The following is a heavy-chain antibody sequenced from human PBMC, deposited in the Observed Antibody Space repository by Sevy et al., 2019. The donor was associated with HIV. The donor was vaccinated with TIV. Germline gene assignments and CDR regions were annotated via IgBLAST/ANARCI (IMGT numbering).Heavy chain of an antibody. CDR3: AYGSSKYYYYGMDV. V-gene: IGHV3-48*02. Sequence: LSLTCAASGFTFSSYSMNWVRQAPGKGLEWVSYISSSSSTRYYADSVKGRFTISRDNAENSQYLQMNSLRDEETAVNYCAYGSSKYYYYGMDVWGQGTTVTVSS. J-gene: IGHJ6*02. CDR2: ISSSSSTR. CDR1: GFTFSSYS. D-gene: IGHD4-17*01.